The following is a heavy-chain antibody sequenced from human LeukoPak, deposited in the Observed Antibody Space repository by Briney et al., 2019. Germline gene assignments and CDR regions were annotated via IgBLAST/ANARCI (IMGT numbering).Heavy chain of an antibody. D-gene: IGHD2-2*01. J-gene: IGHJ4*02. CDR2: IYPGDSDT. CDR3: ARVAQLLPSGVDY. Sequence: PGESLKISCKGSGYTFTSYWIGWVRQIPGKGLEWMGLIYPGDSDTRYSPSFQGQVTISADKSISTAYLQWSSLKASDTAMYYCARVAQLLPSGVDYWGQGTLVTVSS. V-gene: IGHV5-51*03. CDR1: GYTFTSYW.